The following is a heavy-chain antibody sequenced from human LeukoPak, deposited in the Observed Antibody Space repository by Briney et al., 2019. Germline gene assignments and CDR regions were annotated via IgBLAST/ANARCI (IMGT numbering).Heavy chain of an antibody. J-gene: IGHJ2*01. CDR1: GFMFSTND. V-gene: IGHV3-23*01. Sequence: GGSLRLSCAASGFMFSTNDMSWVRQAPGKGLEWVSAISGSGDGTTYDDSVKGRFTISRDNSKNTLYLQMNSLRAEDTAVYYCAKAVGQWSFDLWGRAALVTVSS. CDR2: ISGSGDGT. CDR3: AKAVGQWSFDL.